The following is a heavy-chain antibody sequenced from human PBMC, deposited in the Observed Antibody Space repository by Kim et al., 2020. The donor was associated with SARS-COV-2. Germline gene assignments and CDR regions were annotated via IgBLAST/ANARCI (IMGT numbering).Heavy chain of an antibody. CDR1: SDSISSYY. V-gene: IGHV4-59*01. D-gene: IGHD6-13*01. J-gene: IGHJ4*02. CDR3: TRSEGRGSWHQFDY. CDR2: IYYSGST. Sequence: SETLSLTCTVSSDSISSYYWSWIRQLPGKGLDWLGYIYYSGSTDYNPSLKSRVTISWDTSKNQVSLDVTSVSAADTAVYYCTRSEGRGSWHQFDYWGQGMLVTVSS.